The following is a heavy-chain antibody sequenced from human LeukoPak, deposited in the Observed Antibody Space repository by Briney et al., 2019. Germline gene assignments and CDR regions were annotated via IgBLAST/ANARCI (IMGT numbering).Heavy chain of an antibody. CDR1: GFTFSDYY. Sequence: GGSLRLSCAASGFTFSDYYMSWIRQAPGKGLEWVSYISSSGSTIYYADSVKGRFTISRDNSKNTLYLQMNSLRAEDTAVYYCARWDDSNLCPFDYWGQGTLVTVSS. CDR2: ISSSGSTI. J-gene: IGHJ4*02. D-gene: IGHD3-22*01. V-gene: IGHV3-11*01. CDR3: ARWDDSNLCPFDY.